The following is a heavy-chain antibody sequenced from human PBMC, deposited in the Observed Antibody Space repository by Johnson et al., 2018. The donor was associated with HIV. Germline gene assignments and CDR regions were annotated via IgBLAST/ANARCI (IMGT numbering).Heavy chain of an antibody. D-gene: IGHD3-22*01. CDR3: TTEYYDSSERAFDI. CDR1: GLIFSDNY. J-gene: IGHJ3*02. Sequence: VQLVESGGGLVKPGGSLRLSCAASGLIFSDNYMSWIRQAPGKGLEWVGRIKSKTDGGTTDYAAPVKGRFTISRDDSKNTLYLQMNSLKTEDTAVYYCTTEYYDSSERAFDIWGQGTMVTVSS. CDR2: IKSKTDGGTT. V-gene: IGHV3-15*01.